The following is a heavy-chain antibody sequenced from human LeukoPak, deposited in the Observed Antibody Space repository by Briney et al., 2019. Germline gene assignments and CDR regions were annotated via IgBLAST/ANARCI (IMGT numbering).Heavy chain of an antibody. D-gene: IGHD3-22*01. CDR1: GGSISSYY. V-gene: IGHV4-59*08. Sequence: SETLSLTCTVSGGSISSYYGSWVRQPPGKGLEWLGYIYYSGSTNYNPSLKSRVTISVNTSKNQFSLKLISVTAADTAVYYCARGVSYYDSSGYYNEYFQQWGQGTLVTVSS. J-gene: IGHJ1*01. CDR2: IYYSGST. CDR3: ARGVSYYDSSGYYNEYFQQ.